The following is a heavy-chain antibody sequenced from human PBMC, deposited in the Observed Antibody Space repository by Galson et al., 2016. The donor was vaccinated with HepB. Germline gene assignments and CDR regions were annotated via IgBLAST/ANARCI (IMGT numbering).Heavy chain of an antibody. Sequence: SLRLSCAASGFTFRSYAMHWVRQAPGKGLEWVAFVSYDGGNKYYADSVKGRFTISRDHSNNTLYLQMNSLRAEETALYYCARGDSGSYPSPVDYWGQGTLVTVSS. CDR3: ARGDSGSYPSPVDY. CDR2: VSYDGGNK. CDR1: GFTFRSYA. D-gene: IGHD1-26*01. V-gene: IGHV3-30*04. J-gene: IGHJ4*02.